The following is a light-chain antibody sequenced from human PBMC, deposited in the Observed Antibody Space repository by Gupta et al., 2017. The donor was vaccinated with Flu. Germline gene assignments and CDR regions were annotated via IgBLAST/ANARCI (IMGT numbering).Light chain of an antibody. CDR2: AAS. V-gene: IGKV1-39*01. J-gene: IGKJ5*01. Sequence: SSLYASVGDRGTSTCRASQRIRNYLSWYKQKPEKAPELLIYAASSWQRGVHSRFSGSGYGKDLTLTISSRQQEDFASYYCQQNDSYLPVTFGQGTQLEIK. CDR3: QQNDSYLPVT. CDR1: QRIRNY.